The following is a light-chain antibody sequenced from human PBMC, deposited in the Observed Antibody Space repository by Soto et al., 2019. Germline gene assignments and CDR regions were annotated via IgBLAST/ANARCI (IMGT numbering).Light chain of an antibody. J-gene: IGKJ2*01. Sequence: DIHMTQSPSSLSASVGDRVTITCQTSQNISKYLIWYQQSPGKAPSLLISDASNFEAGVPSRFSGHGSGTHFTLTISSLQPEDIGRYYCHQYDDLPYTFGQGTSLQIK. CDR2: DAS. V-gene: IGKV1-33*01. CDR3: HQYDDLPYT. CDR1: QNISKY.